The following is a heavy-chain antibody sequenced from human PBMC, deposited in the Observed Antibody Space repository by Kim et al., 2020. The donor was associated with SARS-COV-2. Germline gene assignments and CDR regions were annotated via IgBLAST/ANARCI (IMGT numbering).Heavy chain of an antibody. D-gene: IGHD5-12*01. CDR2: IYYSGNS. J-gene: IGHJ4*02. CDR3: ARVPRATTWGYDY. V-gene: IGHV4-39*01. Sequence: SETLSLTCNVSHESISSSLYLWGWIRQPPGKGLEWIGNIYYSGNSFYNPSLKSRVTLSIDTSKNRFSLTLNSVTAADTAIYYCARVPRATTWGYDYWGQGTLVTVSS. CDR1: HESISSSLYL.